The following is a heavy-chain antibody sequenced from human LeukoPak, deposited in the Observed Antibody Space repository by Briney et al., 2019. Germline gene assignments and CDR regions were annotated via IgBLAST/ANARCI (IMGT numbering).Heavy chain of an antibody. J-gene: IGHJ5*02. CDR3: ARGKLAAPGRTGYNWFDP. CDR1: GYTFTGYY. D-gene: IGHD6-13*01. Sequence: ASVKVSCKASGYTFTGYYVHWVRQAPGQGLEWMGWINPNSGGTNYAQKFQGRVTMPRDTSITTAYMELSGLRSDDTAIYYCARGKLAAPGRTGYNWFDPWGQGTLVTVSS. V-gene: IGHV1-2*02. CDR2: INPNSGGT.